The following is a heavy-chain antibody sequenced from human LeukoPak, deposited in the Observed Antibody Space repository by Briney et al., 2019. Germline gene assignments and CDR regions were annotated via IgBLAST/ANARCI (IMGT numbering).Heavy chain of an antibody. D-gene: IGHD1-26*01. CDR3: AKWPEGATPKFHY. Sequence: PGGSLRLSCSASGFTLSTYAMSWVRQAPGKGLEWVSTISGSGGVTYYPDSVRGRFTISRDNSKRTLHLQMDHLRAEDTAIYYCAKWPEGATPKFHYWGQGTLVTVSS. CDR2: ISGSGGVT. CDR1: GFTLSTYA. V-gene: IGHV3-23*01. J-gene: IGHJ4*02.